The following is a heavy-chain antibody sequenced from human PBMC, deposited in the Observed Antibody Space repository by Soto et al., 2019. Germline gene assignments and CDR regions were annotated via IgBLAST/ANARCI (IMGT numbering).Heavy chain of an antibody. V-gene: IGHV3-21*01. Sequence: GGSLRLSCAASGFTFSSYSMNWVRQAPGKRLEWVSSISSSSSYIYYADSVKGRFTISRDNAKNSLYLQMNSLRAEDTAVYYCARDSSSSIYYYYYMDVWGKGTTVTVSS. CDR1: GFTFSSYS. CDR3: ARDSSSSIYYYYYMDV. CDR2: ISSSSSYI. J-gene: IGHJ6*03. D-gene: IGHD6-6*01.